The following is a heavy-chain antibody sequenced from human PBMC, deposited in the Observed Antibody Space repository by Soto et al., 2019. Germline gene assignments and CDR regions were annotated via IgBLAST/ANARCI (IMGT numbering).Heavy chain of an antibody. V-gene: IGHV3-43*01. Sequence: EVQLVESGGVVVQPGESLRLSCAASGFTFDDYSMHWVRQAPGKGLEWVSLISWDGRSTYYADSVKGRFTVSRDNSKNSLYLQMNSLTTEDTAFYYCGKDGAITDYTCLDYWGQGALVTVSS. CDR2: ISWDGRST. J-gene: IGHJ4*02. CDR1: GFTFDDYS. D-gene: IGHD1-26*01. CDR3: GKDGAITDYTCLDY.